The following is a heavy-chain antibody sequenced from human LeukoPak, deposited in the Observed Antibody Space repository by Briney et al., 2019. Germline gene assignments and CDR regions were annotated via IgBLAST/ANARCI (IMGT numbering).Heavy chain of an antibody. D-gene: IGHD3-22*01. V-gene: IGHV1-18*01. CDR2: ISAYNGNT. J-gene: IGHJ4*02. CDR1: GYTFTSYG. Sequence: GASVTVSCTASGYTFTSYGISWVRQAPGQGLEWMGWISAYNGNTNYAQKLQGRVTMTTDTSTSTAYMELRSLRSDDTAVYYCARAYYYDSSGDFDYWGQGTLVTVSS. CDR3: ARAYYYDSSGDFDY.